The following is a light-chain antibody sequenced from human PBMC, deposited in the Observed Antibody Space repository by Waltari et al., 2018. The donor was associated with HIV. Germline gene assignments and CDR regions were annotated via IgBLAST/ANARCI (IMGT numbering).Light chain of an antibody. CDR1: SRRKYY. CDR3: NSRDSSGNHLV. V-gene: IGLV3-19*01. J-gene: IGLJ3*02. CDR2: GKN. Sequence: SSELTQDPAVSVALGQPVRITCQGDSRRKYYGTWYQQKQGQAPVLVHSGKNKRRSGIPDRFSGSTSGSTTSLTIAGAQAEDEADYYCNSRDSSGNHLVFGGGTKLTVL.